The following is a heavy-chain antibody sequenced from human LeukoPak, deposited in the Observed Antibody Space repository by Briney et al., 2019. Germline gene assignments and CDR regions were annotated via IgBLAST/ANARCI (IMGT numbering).Heavy chain of an antibody. J-gene: IGHJ4*02. CDR3: ARDVGGGDTFDY. Sequence: QTGGSLRLSCAASGFTFSLYTMHWVRQAPGKGLEWVAVISYDGSDKYYADSVKGRFTISRDNSKNTLFLQMNSLRAEDTAVYFCARDVGGGDTFDYWGQGTLVTVSS. CDR2: ISYDGSDK. D-gene: IGHD2-21*02. V-gene: IGHV3-30*04. CDR1: GFTFSLYT.